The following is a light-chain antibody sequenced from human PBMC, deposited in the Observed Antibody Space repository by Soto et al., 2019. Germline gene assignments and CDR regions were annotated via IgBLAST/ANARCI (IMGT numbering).Light chain of an antibody. CDR2: AAS. CDR3: QQSYSTPVT. J-gene: IGKJ5*01. CDR1: QSISNY. V-gene: IGKV1-39*01. Sequence: DIQMTQSPSSLSASVGDRVTITCRASQSISNYLNWYQQQPGKDPKLLIYAASSLQSGVPSRFSGSGSGTDFTLTISSLQPEDFATYYCQQSYSTPVTFGQGTRLEIK.